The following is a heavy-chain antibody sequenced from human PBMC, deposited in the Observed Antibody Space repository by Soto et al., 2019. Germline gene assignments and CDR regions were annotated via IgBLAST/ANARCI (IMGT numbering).Heavy chain of an antibody. V-gene: IGHV1-18*01. CDR3: ARASNASNWDY. D-gene: IGHD6-13*01. CDR1: GFTFTHYG. CDR2: ISAYNGAT. Sequence: ASVKVSCKTSGFTFTHYGIRWVRQAPGQGLEWMGWISAYNGATNYAQKFRDRLTVTTDASTSTAYMELRSLRSDDTAVYFCARASNASNWDYWGQGTLVTVSS. J-gene: IGHJ4*02.